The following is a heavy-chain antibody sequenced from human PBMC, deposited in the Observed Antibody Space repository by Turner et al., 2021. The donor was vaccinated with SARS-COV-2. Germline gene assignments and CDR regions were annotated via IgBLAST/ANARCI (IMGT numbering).Heavy chain of an antibody. CDR2: ISYDGSNK. V-gene: IGHV3-30-3*01. CDR1: GFTFSSYV. D-gene: IGHD3-10*01. CDR3: ARDTGDFDL. J-gene: IGHJ2*01. Sequence: QVQLVESGGGVVQPGRSLRLSCAASGFTFSSYVMHWVRQALGKGLEWVAVISYDGSNKYYADSVKGRFTISRDNSKNTLYLQMNSLRAEDTAVYYCARDTGDFDLWGRGTLVTVSS.